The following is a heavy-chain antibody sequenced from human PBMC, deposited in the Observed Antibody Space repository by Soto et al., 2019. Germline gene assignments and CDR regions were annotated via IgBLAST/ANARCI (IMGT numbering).Heavy chain of an antibody. CDR1: GFTVSSNY. CDR3: IFSGSTVTTSGYFQH. D-gene: IGHD4-17*01. CDR2: IYSGGST. J-gene: IGHJ1*01. Sequence: EVQLVETGGGLIQPGGSLRLSCAASGFTVSSNYISWVRQAPGKGLEWVSVIYSGGSTYYADSVKCRFTISRDKSKNTLYLQMNSLRAEDTAVYYCIFSGSTVTTSGYFQHWGQGTLVTVSS. V-gene: IGHV3-53*02.